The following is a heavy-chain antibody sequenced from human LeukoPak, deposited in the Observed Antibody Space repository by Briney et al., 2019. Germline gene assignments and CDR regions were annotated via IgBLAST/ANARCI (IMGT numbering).Heavy chain of an antibody. CDR3: ARRLGKHLYYYYGMDV. V-gene: IGHV3-11*01. J-gene: IGHJ6*02. CDR1: GFTFSDYC. CDR2: ISSSGSTI. D-gene: IGHD3-22*01. Sequence: GGSLRLSCAASGFTFSDYCMSWIRQAPGKGLEWVSYISSSGSTIYYADFVKGRFTISRDNAKNSLYLQMNSLRAEDTAVYYCARRLGKHLYYYYGMDVWGQGTTVTVSS.